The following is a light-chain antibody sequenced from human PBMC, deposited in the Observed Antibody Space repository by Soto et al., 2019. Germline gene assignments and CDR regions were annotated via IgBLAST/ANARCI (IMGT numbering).Light chain of an antibody. J-gene: IGKJ5*01. CDR1: QSVSSY. V-gene: IGKV3-11*01. CDR2: DAS. CDR3: QQRSNWPQIT. Sequence: ELVMTQSPATLSVSPGERATLSCRASQSVSSYLAWYQQKPGQAPRLLIYDASNRATGIPARFSGSGSGTDFTLTISSLEPEDFAVYYCQQRSNWPQITFGQGTRLEI.